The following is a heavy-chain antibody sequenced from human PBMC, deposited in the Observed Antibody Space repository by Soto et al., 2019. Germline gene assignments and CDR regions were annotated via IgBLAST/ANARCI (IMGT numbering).Heavy chain of an antibody. CDR3: AKDQAIAVADYYFDY. D-gene: IGHD6-19*01. CDR2: ISYDGSNK. Sequence: QVQLVESGGGVVQPGRSLRLSCAASGFTFSSYGMHWVRQAPGKGLEWVAVISYDGSNKYYADSVKGRFTISRDNSKNTLYLQMNSLRAKDTAVYYCAKDQAIAVADYYFDYWGQGTLVTVSS. CDR1: GFTFSSYG. J-gene: IGHJ4*02. V-gene: IGHV3-30*18.